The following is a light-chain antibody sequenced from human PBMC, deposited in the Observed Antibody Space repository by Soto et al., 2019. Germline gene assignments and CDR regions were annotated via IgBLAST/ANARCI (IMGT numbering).Light chain of an antibody. CDR1: QGISSA. CDR2: DAS. V-gene: IGKV1-13*02. Sequence: AIQLTQSPSSLSASVGDRVTITCRASQGISSALAWYQQKPGKAPKLLIYDASSLESGVPSRFSGSRSGTAFTLTISSLQPEDFATYYCQPFKSYPQTLGGGTKVDIK. J-gene: IGKJ4*01. CDR3: QPFKSYPQT.